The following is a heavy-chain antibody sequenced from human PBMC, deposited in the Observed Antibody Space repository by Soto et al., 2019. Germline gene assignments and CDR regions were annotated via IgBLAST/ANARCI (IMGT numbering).Heavy chain of an antibody. CDR1: GGTFSSYT. CDR3: ARDPSQEYSGYDSPKGDY. D-gene: IGHD5-12*01. J-gene: IGHJ4*02. CDR2: IIPILGIA. Sequence: ASVKVSCKASGGTFSSYTISWVRQAPGQGLEWMGRIIPILGIANYAQKFQGRVTITADKSTSTAYMELSSLRSEDTAVYYCARDPSQEYSGYDSPKGDYWGQGTLVTVSS. V-gene: IGHV1-69*04.